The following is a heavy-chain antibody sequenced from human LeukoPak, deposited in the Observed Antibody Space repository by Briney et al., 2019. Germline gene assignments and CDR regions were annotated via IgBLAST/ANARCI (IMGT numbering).Heavy chain of an antibody. V-gene: IGHV3-48*01. CDR3: ARLLRGSLDY. Sequence: AGGSLRLSCAASGFTFSSNSMNWVRQAPGKGLEWVSYISSSSTTIHYADSVKGRFTVPRDNGKNSLYLQMNSLRAEDTAVYYCARLLRGSLDYWGQGSQVTVSS. CDR1: GFTFSSNS. J-gene: IGHJ4*02. D-gene: IGHD5/OR15-5a*01. CDR2: ISSSSTTI.